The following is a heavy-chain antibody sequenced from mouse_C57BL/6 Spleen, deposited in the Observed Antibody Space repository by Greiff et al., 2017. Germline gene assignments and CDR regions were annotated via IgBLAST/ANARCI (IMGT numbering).Heavy chain of an antibody. Sequence: EVQVVESGGGLVQPKGSLKLSCAASGFSFNTYAMNWVRQAPGKGLEWVARISSKSNNYATNYADSVKDRFTISRDDSESMLYLQMNNLKTEDTTKYYCVRHGVGDYPYYYAIDYWGQGTSLTVSS. D-gene: IGHD2-4*01. J-gene: IGHJ4*01. CDR2: ISSKSNNYAT. CDR3: VRHGVGDYPYYYAIDY. CDR1: GFSFNTYA. V-gene: IGHV10-1*01.